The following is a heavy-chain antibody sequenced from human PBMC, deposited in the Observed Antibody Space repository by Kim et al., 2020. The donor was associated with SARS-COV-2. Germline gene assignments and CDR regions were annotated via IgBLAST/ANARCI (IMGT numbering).Heavy chain of an antibody. Sequence: PSLKSRVTISVNTSKNQFSLKRSSVIAADTAVYYCARHIWFGRGRSGMDVWGQGTTVTVSS. CDR3: ARHIWFGRGRSGMDV. V-gene: IGHV4-39*01. J-gene: IGHJ6*02. D-gene: IGHD3-10*01.